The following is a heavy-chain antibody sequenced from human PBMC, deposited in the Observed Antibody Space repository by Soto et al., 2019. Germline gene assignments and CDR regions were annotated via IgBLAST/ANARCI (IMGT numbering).Heavy chain of an antibody. V-gene: IGHV1-69*13. J-gene: IGHJ6*02. Sequence: SVKVSCKASGGTFSSYAISWVRQAPGQGLEWMGGIIPIFGTANYAQKFQGRVTIIADASTTTAYMELSSLRSEDTAIYYCAKDRRADWESYYYYAMDVWGQGTTVTVSS. CDR1: GGTFSSYA. CDR2: IIPIFGTA. CDR3: AKDRRADWESYYYYAMDV. D-gene: IGHD1-26*01.